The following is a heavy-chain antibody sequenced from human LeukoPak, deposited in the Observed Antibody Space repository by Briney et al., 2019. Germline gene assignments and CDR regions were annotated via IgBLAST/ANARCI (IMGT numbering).Heavy chain of an antibody. Sequence: PGGSLRLSCAASGFTFSSYSMNWVRQAPGKGLEWVSSISSSSSYIYYADSVKGRFTISRDNAKNSLSLQMNSLRAEDTAVYYCAKVGWGRSDIVVVGGFDYWGQGTPVTVSS. V-gene: IGHV3-21*04. CDR3: AKVGWGRSDIVVVGGFDY. CDR1: GFTFSSYS. D-gene: IGHD2-2*01. J-gene: IGHJ4*02. CDR2: ISSSSSYI.